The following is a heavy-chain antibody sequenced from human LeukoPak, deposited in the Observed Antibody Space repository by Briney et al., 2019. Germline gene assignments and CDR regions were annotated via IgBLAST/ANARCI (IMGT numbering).Heavy chain of an antibody. Sequence: SETLPLTCTVSGGFVSSGSYYWSWIRQPPGKGLEWIGYIYYSGSTNYNPSLKSRVTISVDTSKNQFSLKLSSVTAADTAVYYCARSATVTTNPFDYWGQGTLVTVSS. V-gene: IGHV4-61*01. D-gene: IGHD4-11*01. CDR1: GGFVSSGSYY. J-gene: IGHJ4*02. CDR3: ARSATVTTNPFDY. CDR2: IYYSGST.